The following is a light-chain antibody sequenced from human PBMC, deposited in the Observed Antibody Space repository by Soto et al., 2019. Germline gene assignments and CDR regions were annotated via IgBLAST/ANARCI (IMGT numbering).Light chain of an antibody. CDR2: DVT. CDR1: SSDVGNYNY. J-gene: IGLJ1*01. CDR3: SSYTSRTTVV. Sequence: QSALTQPASASGSPGQSITISCTGTSSDVGNYNYVSWYQQHPGKAPKLMIHDVTNRPSGVSNRFSGSKSGNTASLTISGLQTEDEADYYCSSYTSRTTVVFGSGTKLTVL. V-gene: IGLV2-14*01.